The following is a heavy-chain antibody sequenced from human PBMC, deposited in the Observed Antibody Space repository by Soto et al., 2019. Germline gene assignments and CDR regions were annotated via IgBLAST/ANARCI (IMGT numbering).Heavy chain of an antibody. CDR2: IIPIFGTA. CDR3: ARDMAVAGTSVFDC. Sequence: QVQLVQSGAEVKKPGSSVKVSCKASGGTFSSYAISWVRQAPGQGLEWMGGIIPIFGTANYAQKFQGRVTITADESTSTAYMELSRLTSDDTAVYYCARDMAVAGTSVFDCWGQGNLVTVSS. J-gene: IGHJ5*01. CDR1: GGTFSSYA. D-gene: IGHD6-19*01. V-gene: IGHV1-69*01.